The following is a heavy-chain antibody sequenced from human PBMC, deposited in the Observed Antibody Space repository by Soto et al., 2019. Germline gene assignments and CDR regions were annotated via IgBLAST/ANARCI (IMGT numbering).Heavy chain of an antibody. CDR3: AVNAEYYDFWSGYYGGLDP. CDR2: ISAYNGNT. J-gene: IGHJ5*02. V-gene: IGHV1-18*01. CDR1: GYTFTSYG. Sequence: ASVKVSCKASGYTFTSYGISWVRQAPGQGLEWMGWISAYNGNTNYAQKLQGRVTMTTDTSTSTAYMELRSLRSDDTAVYYCAVNAEYYDFWSGYYGGLDPWGQGTLVTVSS. D-gene: IGHD3-3*01.